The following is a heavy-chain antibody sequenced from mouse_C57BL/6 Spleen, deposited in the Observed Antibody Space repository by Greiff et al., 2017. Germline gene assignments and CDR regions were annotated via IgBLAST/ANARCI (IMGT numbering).Heavy chain of an antibody. CDR3: ARDSSGYTGDYFDY. D-gene: IGHD3-2*02. CDR2: INPGSGGT. Sequence: VKLQQSGAELVRPGTSVTVSCKASGYAFTNYLIEWVKQRPGQGLEWIGVINPGSGGTNYNEKFKGKATLTADKSSSTAYMQLSSLTSEDSAVYFCARDSSGYTGDYFDYWGQGTTLTVSS. CDR1: GYAFTNYL. J-gene: IGHJ2*01. V-gene: IGHV1-54*01.